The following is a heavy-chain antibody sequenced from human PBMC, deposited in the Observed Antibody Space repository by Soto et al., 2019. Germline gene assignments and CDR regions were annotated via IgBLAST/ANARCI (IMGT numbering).Heavy chain of an antibody. Sequence: SETLSLTCAVYGGSFSGYYWSWIRQPPGKGLEWIGEINHSGSTNYNPSLKSRVTISVDTSKNQFSLKLSSVTAADTAVYYCARYLSYGDYRVYFDYWGQGTLVTVSS. CDR3: ARYLSYGDYRVYFDY. V-gene: IGHV4-34*01. CDR2: INHSGST. J-gene: IGHJ4*02. D-gene: IGHD4-17*01. CDR1: GGSFSGYY.